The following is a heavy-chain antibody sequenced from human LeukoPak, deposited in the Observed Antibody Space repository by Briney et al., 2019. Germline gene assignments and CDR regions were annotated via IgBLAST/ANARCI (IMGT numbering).Heavy chain of an antibody. V-gene: IGHV3-7*01. CDR1: GLTFSSYW. CDR2: IKQDGSEK. Sequence: PGGSLRLSCAGSGLTFSSYWMTWVRQAPGKGLEWVANIKQDGSEKYSVDSVKGRFTISRDNAKNSLYLQMNSLRPEDTAVYYCARENSHQLPYTLDYWGQGTLVTVSS. CDR3: ARENSHQLPYTLDY. D-gene: IGHD2-2*01. J-gene: IGHJ4*02.